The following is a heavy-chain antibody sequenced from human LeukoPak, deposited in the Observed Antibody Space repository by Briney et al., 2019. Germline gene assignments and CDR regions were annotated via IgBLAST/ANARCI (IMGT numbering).Heavy chain of an antibody. CDR1: SGSFSGYY. CDR2: INHSGST. CDR3: ASVPKYQRVLLN. D-gene: IGHD2-2*01. V-gene: IGHV4-34*01. Sequence: PSETLSLTCAVYSGSFSGYYWSWIRQPPGKGLEWIGEINHSGSTNYNPSLKSRVTISVDTSKNQFSLKLSSVTAADTAVYYCASVPKYQRVLLNWGQGTLVTVSS. J-gene: IGHJ4*02.